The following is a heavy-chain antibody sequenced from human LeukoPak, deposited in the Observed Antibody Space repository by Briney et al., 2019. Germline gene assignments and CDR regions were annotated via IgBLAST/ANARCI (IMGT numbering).Heavy chain of an antibody. CDR3: ARVPYGDYVDY. CDR1: GVSISSGAYY. Sequence: SSETPSLTSTVSGVSISSGAYYWGWTRQHPGKGPQWIGNIDYSGSTYYNPSLKSRVTILMDTSRNQFSLKLTSLTAADTAVYYCARVPYGDYVDYWGQGNLVTVSS. V-gene: IGHV4-31*03. J-gene: IGHJ4*02. CDR2: IDYSGST. D-gene: IGHD4-17*01.